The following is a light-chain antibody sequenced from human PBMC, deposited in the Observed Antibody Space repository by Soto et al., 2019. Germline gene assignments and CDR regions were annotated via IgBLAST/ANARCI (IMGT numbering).Light chain of an antibody. CDR2: AAS. Sequence: DIQLTQSPSFLSASVGDRVTISCRASQDTRRNLAWYQQETGRAPRLLIYAASIVQSGVPSRFRGSGSGTEFTLTVSGLQPEDFATYYCHQLNAYPHTFGQGTKVEIK. J-gene: IGKJ2*01. CDR3: HQLNAYPHT. V-gene: IGKV1-9*01. CDR1: QDTRRN.